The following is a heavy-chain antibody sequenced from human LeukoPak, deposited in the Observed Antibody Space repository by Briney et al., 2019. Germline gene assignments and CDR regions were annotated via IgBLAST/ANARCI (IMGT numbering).Heavy chain of an antibody. Sequence: GGSLRLSCAASGFTVSSYVMHWVRQAPGKGLEWVAVISYDGSIKYYADSVKGRFTTSRDNSKNTLFLQMNSLRTEDTAVYYCATEYSSLDFWGQGTLVTVSS. CDR1: GFTVSSYV. CDR2: ISYDGSIK. CDR3: ATEYSSLDF. D-gene: IGHD6-19*01. V-gene: IGHV3-30*03. J-gene: IGHJ4*02.